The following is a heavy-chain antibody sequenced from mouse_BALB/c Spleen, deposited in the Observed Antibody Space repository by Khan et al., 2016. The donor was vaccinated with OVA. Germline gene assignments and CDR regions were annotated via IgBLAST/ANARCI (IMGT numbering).Heavy chain of an antibody. CDR2: INPYTGEP. J-gene: IGHJ1*01. CDR3: ARDGNYWDFDV. D-gene: IGHD2-1*01. CDR1: GYNFTKYG. Sequence: QIQLVQSGPELKKPGEAVKISCKASGYNFTKYGMNWVKQAPGKGLKWMGWINPYTGEPTYADDFKGRFAFSLETSASTAYLQINNLKNEDMATYVCARDGNYWDFDVWGAGTTVTVSS. V-gene: IGHV9-1*02.